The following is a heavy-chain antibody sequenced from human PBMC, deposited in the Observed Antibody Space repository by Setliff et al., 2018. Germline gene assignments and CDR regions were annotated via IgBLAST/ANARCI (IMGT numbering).Heavy chain of an antibody. J-gene: IGHJ3*02. V-gene: IGHV4-31*03. Sequence: SETLSLTCTVSGGSISSGGYYWSWIRQHPGKGLEWIGYIYYSGSTSYYNPSLKSRVTISVDTSKNQFSLKLSSVTAADTAVYYCARDNRGYASAFDIWGQGTMVTVSS. CDR2: IYYSGSTS. D-gene: IGHD6-25*01. CDR1: GGSISSGGYY. CDR3: ARDNRGYASAFDI.